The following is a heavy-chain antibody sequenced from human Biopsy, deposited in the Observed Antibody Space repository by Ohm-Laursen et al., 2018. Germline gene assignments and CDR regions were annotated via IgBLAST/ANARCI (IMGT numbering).Heavy chain of an antibody. V-gene: IGHV1-69*01. CDR3: ARDALGGGSYRFFY. J-gene: IGHJ4*02. D-gene: IGHD1-26*01. CDR2: IIPIFGTA. Sequence: SSVKVSCKASGGTFTNYAISWVRQAPGQGLEWMGGIIPIFGTANYAQKFQGRVTITADESTSTAYMELSSLRSDDTAMYYCARDALGGGSYRFFYWGQGSLVTVSS. CDR1: GGTFTNYA.